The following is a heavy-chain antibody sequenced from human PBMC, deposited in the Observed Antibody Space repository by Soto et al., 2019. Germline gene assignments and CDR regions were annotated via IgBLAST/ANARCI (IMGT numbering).Heavy chain of an antibody. J-gene: IGHJ6*02. Sequence: GGSLRLSCAASGFTFSSYWMSWVRQAPGKGLEWVANIKQDGSEKYYVDSVKGRFTISRDKAKNSMYLQMNSLRAEDTAVYYCARDPSFTIFGVVISEDPYYYYGMDVWGQGTTVTVSS. CDR3: ARDPSFTIFGVVISEDPYYYYGMDV. CDR1: GFTFSSYW. D-gene: IGHD3-3*01. V-gene: IGHV3-7*05. CDR2: IKQDGSEK.